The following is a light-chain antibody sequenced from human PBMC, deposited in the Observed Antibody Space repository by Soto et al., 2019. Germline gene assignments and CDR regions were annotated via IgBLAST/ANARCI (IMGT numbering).Light chain of an antibody. CDR2: DVS. V-gene: IGLV2-11*01. CDR1: SSDVGGYNY. CDR3: CSYAGSYTFG. Sequence: QSALTQPRSVSGSPGQSVTISCTGTSSDVGGYNYVSWYQQHPGKAPKLMIYDVSKRPSGVPDRFSGSKSGNMASLTISGLQDEDEADYYCCSYAGSYTFGFGTGTKLPS. J-gene: IGLJ1*01.